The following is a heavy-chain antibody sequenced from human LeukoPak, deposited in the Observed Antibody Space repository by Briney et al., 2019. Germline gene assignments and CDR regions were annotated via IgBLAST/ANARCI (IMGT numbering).Heavy chain of an antibody. J-gene: IGHJ4*02. D-gene: IGHD4-23*01. V-gene: IGHV3-23*01. CDR2: ISGSGGST. Sequence: GGSLRLSCAASGFTFSSYAMSWVRQAPGKGLEWVSAISGSGGSTYYADSVKGRFTVSRDNSKNTLYLQMNSLRAEDTAVYYCAGLRGGGKEYYFDYWGQGTLVTVSS. CDR1: GFTFSSYA. CDR3: AGLRGGGKEYYFDY.